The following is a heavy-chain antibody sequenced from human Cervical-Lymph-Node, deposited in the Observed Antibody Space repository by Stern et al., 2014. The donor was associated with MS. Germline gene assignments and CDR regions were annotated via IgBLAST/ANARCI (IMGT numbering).Heavy chain of an antibody. CDR3: VRRSDWFDY. J-gene: IGHJ4*02. Sequence: QVQLQESGPGLVKPSETLSLTCTVSGGSITDYFLTWIRQPPGKTLEWMGNVYYRGDTYSNPHPPSRVTISVDTSKKQVSLKLRSVTAADTAVYFCVRRSDWFDYWGQGILVTVSS. CDR2: VYYRGDT. V-gene: IGHV4-59*01. CDR1: GGSITDYF. D-gene: IGHD3-9*01.